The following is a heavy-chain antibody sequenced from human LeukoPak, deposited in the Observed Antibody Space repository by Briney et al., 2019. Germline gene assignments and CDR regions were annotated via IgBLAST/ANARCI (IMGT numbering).Heavy chain of an antibody. D-gene: IGHD4-17*01. V-gene: IGHV4-59*01. CDR2: IYFSGST. J-gene: IGHJ4*02. CDR3: AREGGTVPDY. CDR1: GGSINSYY. Sequence: SETLSLTCTVSGGSINSYYWNWIRQPPGKGLEWIGYIYFSGSTNYNPSLRSRVTISLDTSKKQFSLKLSSVTAADTAIYYCAREGGTVPDYWGQGTLVTVSS.